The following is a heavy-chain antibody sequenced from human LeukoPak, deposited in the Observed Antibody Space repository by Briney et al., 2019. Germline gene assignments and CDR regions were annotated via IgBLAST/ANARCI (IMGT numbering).Heavy chain of an antibody. J-gene: IGHJ4*02. V-gene: IGHV4-59*01. D-gene: IGHD1-26*01. CDR1: GDSISRYY. Sequence: KASETLSLTCTVSGDSISRYYWSWIRQPPGKELEWIGYIYYTGTTNYNPSLKSRVTITVDTSKNQFSLRLDSVTAADTAVYYCARHGSYPDYWGQGTLVTVSS. CDR3: ARHGSYPDY. CDR2: IYYTGTT.